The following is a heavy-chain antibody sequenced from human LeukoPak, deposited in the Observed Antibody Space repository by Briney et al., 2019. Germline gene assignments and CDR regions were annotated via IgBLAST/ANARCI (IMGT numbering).Heavy chain of an antibody. Sequence: GGSLRLSCAASGFTFDDYAMHWVRQAPGKGLEWVAIIWYDGSNKYYADSVKGRFTISRDNSRNTLYLQMNSLRAEDTAVYYCARDRSVRYCDYWGQGTLVTVFS. D-gene: IGHD3-3*01. CDR1: GFTFDDYA. V-gene: IGHV3-33*08. CDR3: ARDRSVRYCDY. J-gene: IGHJ4*02. CDR2: IWYDGSNK.